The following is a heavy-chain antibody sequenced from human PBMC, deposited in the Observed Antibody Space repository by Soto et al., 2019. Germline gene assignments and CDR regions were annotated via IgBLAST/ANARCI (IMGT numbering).Heavy chain of an antibody. CDR1: GFTFSSYA. CDR3: ARDRGQLVLSWLISDY. D-gene: IGHD6-6*01. V-gene: IGHV3-30-3*01. CDR2: ISYDGSNK. Sequence: PGGSLRLSCAASGFTFSSYAMYWVRQAPGKGLEWVAVISYDGSNKYYADSVKGRFTISRDNSKNTLYLQMNSLRAEDTAVYYCARDRGQLVLSWLISDYWGQGTLVTVSS. J-gene: IGHJ4*02.